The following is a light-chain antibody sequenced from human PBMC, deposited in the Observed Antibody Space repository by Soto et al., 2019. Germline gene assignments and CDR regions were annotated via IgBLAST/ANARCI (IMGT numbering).Light chain of an antibody. Sequence: EIVLTQSPNALSLSPGERATLSCRASQSVSSNYLAWFQQKAGQAPRLLIYGASGRATGIPDRFSGSGSGTDFTLTISRLEPEDFAVYYCQQYDSFPITFGQGTRLEIK. V-gene: IGKV3-20*01. CDR1: QSVSSNY. CDR3: QQYDSFPIT. J-gene: IGKJ5*01. CDR2: GAS.